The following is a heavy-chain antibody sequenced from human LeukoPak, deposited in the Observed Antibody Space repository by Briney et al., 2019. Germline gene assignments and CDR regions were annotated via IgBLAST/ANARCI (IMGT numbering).Heavy chain of an antibody. CDR3: AREITTVTTDLFDY. D-gene: IGHD4-17*01. J-gene: IGHJ4*02. Sequence: SQTLSLTCTVSGGSISSGDYYWSWIRQPPGKGLEWIGYIYYSGSTYYNPSLKSRVTISVDTSKNQFSLKLSFVTAADTAVYYCAREITTVTTDLFDYWGQGTLVTVSS. V-gene: IGHV4-30-4*01. CDR1: GGSISSGDYY. CDR2: IYYSGST.